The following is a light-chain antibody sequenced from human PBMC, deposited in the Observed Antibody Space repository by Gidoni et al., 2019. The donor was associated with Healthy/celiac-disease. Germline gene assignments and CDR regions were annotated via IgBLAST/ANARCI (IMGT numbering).Light chain of an antibody. Sequence: DIQMTHSPSSLSASVGDRVTITCRASRSSSSYLNWNQQTPGKAPKLLIYAASRLQSGVPSRFSGSGSGTDFTITISSLQPEDFATYYWQQSYRTPRTFGQGTKVEIK. V-gene: IGKV1-39*01. J-gene: IGKJ1*01. CDR2: AAS. CDR1: RSSSSY. CDR3: QQSYRTPRT.